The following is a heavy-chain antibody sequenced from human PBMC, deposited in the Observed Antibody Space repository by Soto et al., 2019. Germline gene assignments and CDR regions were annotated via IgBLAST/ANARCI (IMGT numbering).Heavy chain of an antibody. J-gene: IGHJ6*02. V-gene: IGHV3-30*18. Sequence: SLRLSCAASGFTFSSYGMHWVRQAPGKGLEWVAVISYDGSNKYYADSVRGRFTISRDNSKNTLYLQMNSLRAEDTAVYYCAKDFCSGGSCYSYTRKRPTNYYYYGMDVWGQGTTVTVSS. D-gene: IGHD2-15*01. CDR1: GFTFSSYG. CDR2: ISYDGSNK. CDR3: AKDFCSGGSCYSYTRKRPTNYYYYGMDV.